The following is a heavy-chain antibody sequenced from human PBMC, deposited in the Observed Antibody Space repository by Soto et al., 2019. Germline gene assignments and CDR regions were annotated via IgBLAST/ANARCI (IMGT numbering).Heavy chain of an antibody. V-gene: IGHV4-59*01. Sequence: QVQLQESGPGLVKPSETLSLTCTVSGGSISSYYWSWIRQPPGKGLEWIGYIYYSGRTNYNPSLKSPVPISVDTSKTQFSLKLSSVTAADTAVYYCARGYCSSTICYIWDNWFDPWGQGTLVTVSS. CDR3: ARGYCSSTICYIWDNWFDP. CDR2: IYYSGRT. J-gene: IGHJ5*02. CDR1: GGSISSYY. D-gene: IGHD2-2*02.